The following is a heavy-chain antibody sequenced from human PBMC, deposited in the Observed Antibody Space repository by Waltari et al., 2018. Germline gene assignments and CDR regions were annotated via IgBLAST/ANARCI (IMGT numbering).Heavy chain of an antibody. CDR1: GFYLSHYW. CDR3: ARDFIGGHSDSFDI. J-gene: IGHJ3*02. CDR2: IRRDGVTQ. D-gene: IGHD3-10*01. V-gene: IGHV3-7*01. Sequence: EVQLVESGGGLVQPGGSLRLSCAASGFYLSHYWMSWVRQAPGKGLEWVANIRRDGVTQYYADSVRGRFTISKDNAKNSLFLQMDNLRVEDTAVYYCARDFIGGHSDSFDIWGQGTMVTVSS.